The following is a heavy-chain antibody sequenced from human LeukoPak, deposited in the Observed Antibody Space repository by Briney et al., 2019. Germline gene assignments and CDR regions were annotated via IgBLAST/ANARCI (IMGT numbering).Heavy chain of an antibody. CDR3: ARGLTCSGGSCYIDV. V-gene: IGHV3-21*01. CDR1: GFTFSSYS. Sequence: GGSLRLSCAASGFTFSSYSMNWVRQAPGKGLEWVSSISSSSSYIYYADSVKGRFTISRDNAKNSLYLQMNSLRAEDTAVYYCARGLTCSGGSCYIDVWGQGTTVTVSS. J-gene: IGHJ6*03. D-gene: IGHD2-15*01. CDR2: ISSSSSYI.